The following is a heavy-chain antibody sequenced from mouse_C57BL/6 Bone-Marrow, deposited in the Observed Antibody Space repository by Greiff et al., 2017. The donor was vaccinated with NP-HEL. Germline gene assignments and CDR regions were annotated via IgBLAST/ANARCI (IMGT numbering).Heavy chain of an antibody. V-gene: IGHV1-74*01. CDR3: AIQEIYDDDGAYAMDY. Sequence: QVQLQQPGAELVKPGASVKVSCKASGYTFTSYWMHWVKQRPGQGLEWIGRIHPSDSDTNYNQKFKGKATLTVDKSSSTAYMQLSSLTSEDSAVYYGAIQEIYDDDGAYAMDYWGQGTSVTVSS. J-gene: IGHJ4*01. CDR2: IHPSDSDT. CDR1: GYTFTSYW. D-gene: IGHD2-4*01.